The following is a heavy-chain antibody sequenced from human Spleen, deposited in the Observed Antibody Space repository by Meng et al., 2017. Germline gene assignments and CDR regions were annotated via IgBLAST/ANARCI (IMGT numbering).Heavy chain of an antibody. CDR1: GFIFSDYY. D-gene: IGHD3-10*01. Sequence: GESLKISCAASGFIFSDYYMNWIRQAPGKGLEWVSYISSSGSTIYYADSVKGRFTISRDNAMNSVYLQMNSLRAEDTAVYYCARDQANYGSGSYSPGYWGQGTLVTVSS. J-gene: IGHJ4*02. CDR2: ISSSGSTI. V-gene: IGHV3-11*04. CDR3: ARDQANYGSGSYSPGY.